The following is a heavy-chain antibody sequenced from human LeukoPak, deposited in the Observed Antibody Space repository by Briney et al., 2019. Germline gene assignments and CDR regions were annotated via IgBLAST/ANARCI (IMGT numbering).Heavy chain of an antibody. V-gene: IGHV1-58*02. CDR1: GFTFTSSA. Sequence: TVKVPCKASGFTFTSSAMQWVRQARGQRLEWIGWIVVGSGNTNYAQKFQERVTITRDMSTSTAYMELSSLRSEDTAVYYCAAGYYYDSSGYFTPFWWGQGTLVTVSS. CDR3: AAGYYYDSSGYFTPFW. J-gene: IGHJ4*02. D-gene: IGHD3-22*01. CDR2: IVVGSGNT.